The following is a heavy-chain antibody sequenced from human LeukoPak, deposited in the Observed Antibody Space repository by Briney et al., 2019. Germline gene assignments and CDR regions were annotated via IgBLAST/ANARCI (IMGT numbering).Heavy chain of an antibody. CDR1: GFTFDDYG. D-gene: IGHD1-1*01. CDR2: INWNGGST. J-gene: IGHJ1*01. CDR3: AKDRFSGIPTGTTLTH. V-gene: IGHV3-20*04. Sequence: GGSLRLSCAASGFTFDDYGMSWVRQAPGKGLEWVSGINWNGGSTGYADSVKGRFTISRDNAKNSLYLQMNSLRAEDMALYYCAKDRFSGIPTGTTLTHWGQGTLVTVSS.